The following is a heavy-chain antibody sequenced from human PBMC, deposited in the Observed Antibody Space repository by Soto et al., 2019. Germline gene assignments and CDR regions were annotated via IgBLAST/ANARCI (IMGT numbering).Heavy chain of an antibody. J-gene: IGHJ5*02. V-gene: IGHV4-59*01. Sequence: SETLSLTCTVSGGSISSYYWSWIRQPPGKGLEWIGYIYYSGSTNYNPSLKSRVTISVDTSKNQFSLKLSSVTAADTAVYYCARVVVRGVIKIPNWFDPWGQGTLVTVSS. CDR3: ARVVVRGVIKIPNWFDP. CDR2: IYYSGST. CDR1: GGSISSYY. D-gene: IGHD3-10*01.